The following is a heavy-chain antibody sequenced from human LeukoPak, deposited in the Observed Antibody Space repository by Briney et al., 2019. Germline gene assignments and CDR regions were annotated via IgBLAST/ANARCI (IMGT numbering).Heavy chain of an antibody. Sequence: GGSLRLSCAASGFTFSSYWMSWVRQAPGKGLEWVANIKQDGSEKYYVDSVKGRFTISRDNAKNSLYLQMNSLRAEDTAVYYCATLAGGSYLFYYYYYMDVWGKGTTVTISS. CDR1: GFTFSSYW. CDR2: IKQDGSEK. J-gene: IGHJ6*03. CDR3: ATLAGGSYLFYYYYYMDV. V-gene: IGHV3-7*01. D-gene: IGHD1-26*01.